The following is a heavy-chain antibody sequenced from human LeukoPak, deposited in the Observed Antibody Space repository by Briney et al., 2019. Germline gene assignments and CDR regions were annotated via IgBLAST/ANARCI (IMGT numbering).Heavy chain of an antibody. D-gene: IGHD1-14*01. J-gene: IGHJ4*02. Sequence: SETLSLPCTVSGGSISSYYWSWIRQPPGKGLEWIGYIYYSGSTNYNPSLKSRVTISVDTSKNQFSLKLSSVTAADTAVYYCARDITTDGARKLDCWGQGTLVTVSS. CDR3: ARDITTDGARKLDC. V-gene: IGHV4-59*01. CDR1: GGSISSYY. CDR2: IYYSGST.